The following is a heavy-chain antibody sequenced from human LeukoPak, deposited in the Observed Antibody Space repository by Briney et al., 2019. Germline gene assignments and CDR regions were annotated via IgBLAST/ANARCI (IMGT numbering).Heavy chain of an antibody. CDR1: CGSISSSCYH. CDR3: ARHNYYGSGSLDY. V-gene: IGHV4-39*01. J-gene: IGHJ4*02. D-gene: IGHD3-10*01. CDR2: IYYSGST. Sequence: ADTVSFLRTVSCGSISSSCYHWAWLREPRGRGLEWFVSIYYSGSTYYNPSVKSRLTISVDTSKNQFSLKLSSVSAADTAVYYCARHNYYGSGSLDYWGQGTLVIVSS.